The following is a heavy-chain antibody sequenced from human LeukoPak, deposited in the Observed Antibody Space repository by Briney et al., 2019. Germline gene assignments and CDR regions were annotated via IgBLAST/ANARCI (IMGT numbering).Heavy chain of an antibody. CDR1: GFTFSNYE. J-gene: IGHJ4*02. CDR3: VTCLYGASTLTHDS. Sequence: GGSLRLSCAASGFTFSNYEMNWVRQAPGKGLEWVSYISKSGSIISYADSVQGRFIISRDNAKSSLFLQMNSLRDEDTAVYYCVTCLYGASTLTHDSWGQGTLVTVSS. D-gene: IGHD4-17*01. CDR2: ISKSGSII. V-gene: IGHV3-48*03.